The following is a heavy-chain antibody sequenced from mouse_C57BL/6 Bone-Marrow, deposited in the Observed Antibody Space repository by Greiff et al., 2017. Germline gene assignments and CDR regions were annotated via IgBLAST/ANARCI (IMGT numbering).Heavy chain of an antibody. CDR3: ARDGYHWYFDV. V-gene: IGHV1-50*01. J-gene: IGHJ1*03. D-gene: IGHD2-3*01. Sequence: QVQLQQPGAELVKPGASVKLSCKASGYTFTSYWMQWVKQRPGQGLEWIGEIDPSDSYPNYNQKFKGKATLTVDPSSSPADMQLSSLTSEDSAVYYCARDGYHWYFDVWGTGTTVTVSS. CDR2: IDPSDSYP. CDR1: GYTFTSYW.